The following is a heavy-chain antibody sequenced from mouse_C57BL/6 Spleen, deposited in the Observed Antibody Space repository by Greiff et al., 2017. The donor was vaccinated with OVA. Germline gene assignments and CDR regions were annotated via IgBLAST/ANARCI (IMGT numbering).Heavy chain of an antibody. CDR2: ISSGGDYI. V-gene: IGHV5-9-1*02. J-gene: IGHJ1*03. CDR3: TRDTTVGRYFDV. Sequence: EVQGVESGEGLVKPGGSLKLSCAASGFTFSSYAMSWVRQTPEKRLEWVAYISSGGDYIYYADTVKGRFTISRDNARNTLYLQMSSLKSEDTAMYYCTRDTTVGRYFDVWGTGTTVTVSS. D-gene: IGHD1-1*01. CDR1: GFTFSSYA.